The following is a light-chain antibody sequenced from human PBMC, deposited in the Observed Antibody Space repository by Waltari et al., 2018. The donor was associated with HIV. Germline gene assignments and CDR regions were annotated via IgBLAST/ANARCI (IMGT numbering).Light chain of an antibody. CDR3: QVWDSTSDHLWV. J-gene: IGLJ3*02. CDR2: DDS. CDR1: TIGTKS. V-gene: IGLV3-21*02. Sequence: SYVLTQSPSVSVAPGQTARITCWGNTIGTKSVHWYRQKPGQAPVLVVYDDSDRPSVIPERFSGSNSGNASTLTISKVEVGDEADYFCQVWDSTSDHLWVFGGGSRLTVL.